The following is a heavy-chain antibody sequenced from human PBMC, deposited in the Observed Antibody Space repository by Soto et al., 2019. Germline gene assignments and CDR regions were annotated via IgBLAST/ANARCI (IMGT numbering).Heavy chain of an antibody. D-gene: IGHD4-17*01. V-gene: IGHV3-11*06. Sequence: GGSLRLSCAASGFTFSDYYMSWIRQAPGKGLEWVSYISSSSSYTNYADSVKGRFTISRDNAKNSLYLQMNSLRAEDTAVYYCAGHHDYGDPFDYWGQGTLVTVS. CDR2: ISSSSSYT. J-gene: IGHJ4*02. CDR3: AGHHDYGDPFDY. CDR1: GFTFSDYY.